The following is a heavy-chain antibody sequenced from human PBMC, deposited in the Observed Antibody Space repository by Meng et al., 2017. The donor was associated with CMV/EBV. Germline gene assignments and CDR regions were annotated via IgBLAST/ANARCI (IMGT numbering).Heavy chain of an antibody. Sequence: SETLSLTCAVSGGSISSSNWWSWVRQPPGKGLEWIGEIYHSGSTNYNPSLKSRVTISVDKSKNQFSLKLSPVTAADTAVYYCARKYYDFWSGYWGYGMDVWGQGTTVTVSS. CDR3: ARKYYDFWSGYWGYGMDV. CDR1: GGSISSSNW. J-gene: IGHJ6*02. V-gene: IGHV4-4*02. D-gene: IGHD3-3*01. CDR2: IYHSGST.